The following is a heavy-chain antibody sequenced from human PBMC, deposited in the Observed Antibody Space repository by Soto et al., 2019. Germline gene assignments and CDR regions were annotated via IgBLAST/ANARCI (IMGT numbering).Heavy chain of an antibody. CDR3: ARESEDLTSNFDY. Sequence: TGGSLRLSCAASGFTFTRYSMNWVRQAPGKWLEWVSSISSTTNYIYYGDSTKGRFTISRDNAKNSLYLEMNSLRAEDTAVYYCARESEDLTSNFDYWGQGTLVTVSS. V-gene: IGHV3-21*06. CDR1: GFTFTRYS. J-gene: IGHJ4*02. CDR2: ISSTTNYI.